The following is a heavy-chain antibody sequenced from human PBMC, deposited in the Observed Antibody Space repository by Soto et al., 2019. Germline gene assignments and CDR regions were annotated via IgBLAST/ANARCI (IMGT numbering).Heavy chain of an antibody. Sequence: GGSLRLSCAASGFTFSGYGMHWVRQAPGKGLEWVAVIWYDGSNKYYADSVKGRFIISRDNSKNTLFLQMNSLRAEDTAVYYCAREVFSPSGYDSSAYFLRYYGMDVWGQGTTVTVSS. J-gene: IGHJ6*02. V-gene: IGHV3-33*01. CDR3: AREVFSPSGYDSSAYFLRYYGMDV. CDR2: IWYDGSNK. D-gene: IGHD3-22*01. CDR1: GFTFSGYG.